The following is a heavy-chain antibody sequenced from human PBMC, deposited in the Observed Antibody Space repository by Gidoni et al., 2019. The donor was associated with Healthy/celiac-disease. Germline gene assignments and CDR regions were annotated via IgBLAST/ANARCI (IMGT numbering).Heavy chain of an antibody. V-gene: IGHV2-70*01. CDR1: GFSLSTSGMC. CDR3: ARATGYYDILTGYAYYYYMDV. J-gene: IGHJ6*03. Sequence: QVTLRESGPALVKPTQTLTLTCTFSGFSLSTSGMCVSWIRQPPGKALEWLALIDWDDDKYYSTSLKTRLTISKDTSKNQVVLTMTNMDPVDTATYYCARATGYYDILTGYAYYYYMDVWGKGTTVTVSS. D-gene: IGHD3-9*01. CDR2: IDWDDDK.